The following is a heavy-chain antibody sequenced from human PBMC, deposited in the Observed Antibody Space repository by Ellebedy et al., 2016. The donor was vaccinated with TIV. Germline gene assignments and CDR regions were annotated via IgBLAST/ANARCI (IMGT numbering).Heavy chain of an antibody. Sequence: ASVKVSCKASGYTFTGYYMHWVRQAPGQGLEWMGWINPNSGGSTSYAQKFQGRVTMTRDTSTSTVYMELSSLRSEDTAVYYCASIEDILTGHDAFDIWGQGTMVTVSS. CDR2: INPNSGGST. CDR3: ASIEDILTGHDAFDI. CDR1: GYTFTGYY. D-gene: IGHD3-9*01. V-gene: IGHV1-46*01. J-gene: IGHJ3*02.